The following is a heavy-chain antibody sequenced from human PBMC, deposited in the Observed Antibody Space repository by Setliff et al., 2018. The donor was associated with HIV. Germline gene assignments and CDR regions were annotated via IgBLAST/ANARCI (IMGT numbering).Heavy chain of an antibody. J-gene: IGHJ4*02. D-gene: IGHD1-1*01. Sequence: PSETLSLTCTVSGGAIRINDYYWGWIRQPPGKGLEWIGFVYSTGSINYSPSFRGRLTISLDTSENQFSLHLTSVTAADTAVYYCARAEGDAYNSLPYFDSWGPGALVTVSS. CDR1: GGAIRINDYY. CDR2: VYSTGSI. CDR3: ARAEGDAYNSLPYFDS. V-gene: IGHV4-61*08.